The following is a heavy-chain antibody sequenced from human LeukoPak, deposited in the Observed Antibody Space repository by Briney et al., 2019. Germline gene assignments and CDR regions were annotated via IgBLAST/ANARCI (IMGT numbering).Heavy chain of an antibody. D-gene: IGHD2-2*01. CDR2: IIPICGTA. CDR3: ARRHCSSTSCPGPLYYYGMDV. J-gene: IGHJ6*02. CDR1: GGTFSSYA. V-gene: IGHV1-69*01. Sequence: ASVKVSCNASGGTFSSYAISWVRQAPGQGLEWMGGIIPICGTANYAQKFQGRVTITADESTSTAYMELSSLRSEDTAVYYCARRHCSSTSCPGPLYYYGMDVWGQGTTVTVSS.